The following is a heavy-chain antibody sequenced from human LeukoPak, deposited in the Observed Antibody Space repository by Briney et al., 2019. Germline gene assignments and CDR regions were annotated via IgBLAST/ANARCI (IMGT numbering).Heavy chain of an antibody. CDR3: VRDHDWSFDL. Sequence: GGSLRLSCAASGFTVSSNYMSWVRQAPGKGLEWVSHINSDTNITPYTASVSGRFTISRDNAKNSLYLHVNSLRDEDTAVYYCVRDHDWSFDLWGQGALVTVSS. V-gene: IGHV3-48*02. CDR2: INSDTNIT. CDR1: GFTVSSNY. J-gene: IGHJ4*02. D-gene: IGHD1-1*01.